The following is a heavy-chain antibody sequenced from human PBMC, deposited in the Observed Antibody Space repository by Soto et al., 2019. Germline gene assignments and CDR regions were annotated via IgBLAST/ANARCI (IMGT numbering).Heavy chain of an antibody. CDR2: IIPIFGTA. J-gene: IGHJ6*02. D-gene: IGHD5-18*01. CDR3: ARLIGTAMVSYYGMDV. V-gene: IGHV1-69*12. CDR1: GGTFSSYA. Sequence: VQLVQSGAEVKKPGSSVKVSCKASGGTFSSYAISWVRQAPGQGLEWMGGIIPIFGTANYAQKFQGRVTSTAGESTSTAYMELSSLRSEDTAGYYCARLIGTAMVSYYGMDVWGQGTTVTVSS.